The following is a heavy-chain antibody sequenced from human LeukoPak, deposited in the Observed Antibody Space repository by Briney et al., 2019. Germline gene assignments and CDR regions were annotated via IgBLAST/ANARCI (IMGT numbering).Heavy chain of an antibody. V-gene: IGHV3-23*01. CDR2: VSSRGNSA. CDR3: AKDQRSGEYDYGWGPFDM. D-gene: IGHD3-16*01. CDR1: GFTFSNYA. J-gene: IGHJ3*02. Sequence: PGGSLRLSCATPGFTFSNYAMGWVRQPPGKGREWVSAVSSRGNSAVYTDSVRGRSTISRDNSKNTILLQMNSLRAEDTAVYHCAKDQRSGEYDYGWGPFDMWGQGTMVTVSS.